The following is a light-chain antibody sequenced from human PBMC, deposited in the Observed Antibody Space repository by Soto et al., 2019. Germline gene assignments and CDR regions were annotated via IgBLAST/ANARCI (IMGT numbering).Light chain of an antibody. J-gene: IGKJ2*01. CDR1: QSVSSY. CDR3: QLRSSWPPLYT. Sequence: EIVLTQSPATLSLSPGERVTLSCRASQSVSSYLAWSQHKPGQAPRLLIYDASNRATGVPARFSGSGSGTDFTLTISSLEPEDFAVYYCQLRSSWPPLYTFGQGTKLEMK. CDR2: DAS. V-gene: IGKV3-11*01.